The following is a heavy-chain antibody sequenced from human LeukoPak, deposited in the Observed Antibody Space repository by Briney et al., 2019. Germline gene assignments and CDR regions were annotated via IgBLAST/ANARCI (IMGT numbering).Heavy chain of an antibody. CDR2: ISYDGSNK. Sequence: PGWALRVPCAACRWSLRRYGMHEVRPAAARGGTGVAVISYDGSNKYYADSVKGRFTISRDNSKNTLSLQMNTLRSDDTAVYYCATGNRGSRINWFDPWGQGTLVTVSS. CDR1: RWSLRRYG. D-gene: IGHD1-14*01. J-gene: IGHJ5*02. CDR3: ATGNRGSRINWFDP. V-gene: IGHV3-30*03.